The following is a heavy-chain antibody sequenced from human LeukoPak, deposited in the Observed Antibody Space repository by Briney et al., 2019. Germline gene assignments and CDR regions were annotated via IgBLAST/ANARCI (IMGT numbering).Heavy chain of an antibody. CDR1: GASISGSGYY. V-gene: IGHV4-39*01. Sequence: SETLSLPCTVSGASISGSGYYWGWIRQPPGKGLEWIGSIYSSGSTYYNASLQSRVTISIETSKNQISLRLNSVTAADTAMYYCAKSGGYGLIDYWGQGTLVTVSS. D-gene: IGHD1-26*01. CDR2: IYSSGST. J-gene: IGHJ4*02. CDR3: AKSGGYGLIDY.